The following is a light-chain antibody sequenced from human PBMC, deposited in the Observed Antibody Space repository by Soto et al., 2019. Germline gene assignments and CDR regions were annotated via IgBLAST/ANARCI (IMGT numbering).Light chain of an antibody. CDR2: ADT. V-gene: IGLV1-40*01. Sequence: QSVLTQPPSVSGAPGQRVTISCTGSSSNIGAGYLVHWYQQLPGTAPKLLIYADTNRPSGVPDRFSGSKSGTSASLAITGLQADDDTDYYCQSYDSSLSSVVFGGGTKVTVL. J-gene: IGLJ2*01. CDR3: QSYDSSLSSVV. CDR1: SSNIGAGYL.